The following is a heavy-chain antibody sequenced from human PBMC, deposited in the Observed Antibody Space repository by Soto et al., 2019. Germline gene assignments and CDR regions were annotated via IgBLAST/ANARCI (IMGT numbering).Heavy chain of an antibody. Sequence: PGGSLRLSCAASGFTFSSYGMHWVRQAPGKGLEWVAVISYDGSNKYYADSVKGRFTISRDNSKNTLYLQMNSLRAEDTAVYYCAKDLGYGSGSLNWFDPWGQGTLVTVSS. V-gene: IGHV3-30*18. CDR3: AKDLGYGSGSLNWFDP. CDR1: GFTFSSYG. CDR2: ISYDGSNK. J-gene: IGHJ5*02. D-gene: IGHD3-10*01.